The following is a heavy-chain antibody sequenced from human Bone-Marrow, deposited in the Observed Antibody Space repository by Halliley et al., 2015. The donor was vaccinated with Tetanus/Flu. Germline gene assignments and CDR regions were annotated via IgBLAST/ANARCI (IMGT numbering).Heavy chain of an antibody. V-gene: IGHV4-61*03. Sequence: EGIAYIHYSGRTNYNPSLRGRLAMSVDPSKNLFSMTLTSVTAADTAVYFCARISSDFYNFDHWGQGTLVTVSS. CDR3: ARISSDFYNFDH. CDR2: IHYSGRT. J-gene: IGHJ4*02. D-gene: IGHD3-22*01.